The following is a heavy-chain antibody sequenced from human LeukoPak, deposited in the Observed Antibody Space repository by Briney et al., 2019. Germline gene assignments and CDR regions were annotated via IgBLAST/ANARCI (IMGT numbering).Heavy chain of an antibody. J-gene: IGHJ6*02. CDR2: IWYDGSNK. CDR3: AREGESTYYYYYGMDV. CDR1: GFTFSSYG. D-gene: IGHD3-16*01. Sequence: GGSLRLSCAASGFTFSSYGMHWVRQAPGKGLEWVAVIWYDGSNKYYADSVKGRFTISRDHSKNTLYLRMNSLRAEDTAVYYCAREGESTYYYYYGMDVWGQGTTVTVSS. V-gene: IGHV3-33*01.